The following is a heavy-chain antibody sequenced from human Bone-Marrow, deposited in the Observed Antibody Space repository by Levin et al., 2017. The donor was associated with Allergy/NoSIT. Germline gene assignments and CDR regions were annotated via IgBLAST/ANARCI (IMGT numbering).Heavy chain of an antibody. CDR2: ISSYDSTI. CDR1: GFMFSTYE. D-gene: IGHD1-20*01. V-gene: IGHV3-48*03. J-gene: IGHJ5*02. CDR3: ASGQITGRWGGAWFHL. Sequence: AGGSLRLSCAGSGFMFSTYEMNWVRQAPGKGLEWVSYISSYDSTIYYADSVKGRFTISRDNAKNSLYLQMNSLRAEDTALYYCASGQITGRWGGAWFHLWGQGTLVTVSS.